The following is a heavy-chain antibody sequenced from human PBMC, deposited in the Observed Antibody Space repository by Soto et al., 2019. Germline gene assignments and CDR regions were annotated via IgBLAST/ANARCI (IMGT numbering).Heavy chain of an antibody. CDR2: INPNSGGT. CDR3: ARDVGSSWYINYYYGMGV. D-gene: IGHD6-13*01. CDR1: GYTFTGYY. J-gene: IGHJ6*02. V-gene: IGHV1-2*04. Sequence: ASVKVSCKASGYTFTGYYMHWVRQAPGQGLEWMGWINPNSGGTNYAQKFQGWVTMTRDTSISTAYMELSRLRSDDTAVYYCARDVGSSWYINYYYGMGVWGQGTTVTVSS.